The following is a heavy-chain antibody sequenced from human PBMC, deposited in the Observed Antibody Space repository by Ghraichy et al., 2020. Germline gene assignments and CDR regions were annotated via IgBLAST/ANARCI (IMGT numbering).Heavy chain of an antibody. CDR1: GFTFSSYA. Sequence: GGSLRLSCAASGFTFSSYAMHWVRQAPGKGLEYVSAITSNGDITYYANSVKGRFTISRDNSKNTPYLQMGSLRAEDMAVYYCARDKGGAADYWGQGTQVTVSS. J-gene: IGHJ4*02. V-gene: IGHV3-64*01. CDR2: ITSNGDIT. D-gene: IGHD1-26*01. CDR3: ARDKGGAADY.